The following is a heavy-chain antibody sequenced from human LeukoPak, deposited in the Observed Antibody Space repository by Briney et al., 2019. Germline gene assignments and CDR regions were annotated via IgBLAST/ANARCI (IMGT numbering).Heavy chain of an antibody. V-gene: IGHV3-21*01. CDR3: AREGSSGWYFNY. D-gene: IGHD6-19*01. J-gene: IGHJ4*02. CDR1: GFTFSTYN. Sequence: GGSLRLSCAASGFTFSTYNINWVRQAPGKGLEWVSSISITSTYIYYADSVKGRFTISRDNAKNSLYLQMNSLRAEDTAVYYCAREGSSGWYFNYWGRGTLVTVSS. CDR2: ISITSTYI.